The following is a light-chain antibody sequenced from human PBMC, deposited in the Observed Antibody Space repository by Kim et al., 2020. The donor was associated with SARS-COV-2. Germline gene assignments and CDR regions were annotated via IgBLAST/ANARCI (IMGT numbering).Light chain of an antibody. CDR2: AAS. J-gene: IGKJ2*01. V-gene: IGKV1-17*03. CDR1: RGSNFF. CDR3: LKHQTSPYT. Sequence: SGGARVPIPCRASRGSNFFLAWFKQKPGKVPKRRIYAASSLKVGVQSRFSGSESGTKFPLTISSLHPEDFLTYNCLKHQTSPYTFGQGINRE.